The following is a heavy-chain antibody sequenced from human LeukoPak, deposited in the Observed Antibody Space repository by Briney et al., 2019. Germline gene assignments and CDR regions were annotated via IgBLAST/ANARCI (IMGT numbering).Heavy chain of an antibody. V-gene: IGHV4-30-4*08. CDR3: ARVRYYDSSGYP. D-gene: IGHD3-22*01. Sequence: SETLSLTCTVSGGSISSGDYYWSWIRQPPGKGLEGIGYIYYSGSTYYNPSLKSRVTISVDTSKNQFSLKLSSVTAADTAVYYCARVRYYDSSGYPWGQGTLVTVSS. J-gene: IGHJ5*02. CDR2: IYYSGST. CDR1: GGSISSGDYY.